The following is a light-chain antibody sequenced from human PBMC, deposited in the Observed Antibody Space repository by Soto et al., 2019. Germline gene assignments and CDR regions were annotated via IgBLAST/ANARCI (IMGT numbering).Light chain of an antibody. CDR1: QDISSY. Sequence: IKLNQSPSALSASVGDTVTITCRAGQDISSYLAWYQQRPGQAPKFLIYVPSTLQSGVPSRFSGSGSGTDFTLTISSLQPEDFAPYYCQEASIHPKTSGQ. J-gene: IGKJ1*01. CDR2: VPS. V-gene: IGKV1-9*01. CDR3: QEASIHPKT.